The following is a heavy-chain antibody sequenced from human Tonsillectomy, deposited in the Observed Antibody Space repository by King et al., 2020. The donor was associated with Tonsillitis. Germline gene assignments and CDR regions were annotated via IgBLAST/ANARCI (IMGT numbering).Heavy chain of an antibody. Sequence: VQLVESGAEVKKFGASVKVSCKASGYTFTDXYLHWVRQAPGQGLEWMGWINPNSGSTNSAQRFQGRVTMTRATSISTAYMELSRLTSDDTAVYYCARXGPXXAARXXGYYXDYWXXGTLVTVXS. J-gene: IGHJ4*01. CDR1: GYTFTDXY. CDR3: ARXGPXXAARXXGYYXDY. D-gene: IGHD6-6*01. CDR2: INPNSGST. V-gene: IGHV1-2*02.